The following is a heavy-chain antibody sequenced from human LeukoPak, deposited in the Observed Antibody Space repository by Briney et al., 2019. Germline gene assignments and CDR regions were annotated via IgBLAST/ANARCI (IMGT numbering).Heavy chain of an antibody. CDR2: KRYDGSNK. J-gene: IGHJ6*03. CDR1: GFTFSSYG. V-gene: IGHV3-30*02. Sequence: GGSLRLSCAASGFTFSSYGMHWVRQAPGKGLEWVAFKRYDGSNKYYADSVKGRFTISRDNSKNTLYLQMNSLRAEDTAVYYCTYGSTSYMDVWGKGTTVTVSS. CDR3: TYGSTSYMDV. D-gene: IGHD2-2*01.